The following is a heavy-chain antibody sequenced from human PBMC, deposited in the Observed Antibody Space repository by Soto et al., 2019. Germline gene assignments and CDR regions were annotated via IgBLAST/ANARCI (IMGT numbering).Heavy chain of an antibody. CDR1: GFTFSTYA. CDR2: IGTHADTT. Sequence: EVQLLESGGGLVQPGGSLRLSCAASGFTFSTYALTWVRQAPGKGLEWVSSIGTHADTTYYVDSVKGRFSISRDNSENTVYLQMSSLSAEDTAVYYCARPYVEVAVNDAFDIWGRGTMVTVSS. V-gene: IGHV3-23*01. CDR3: ARPYVEVAVNDAFDI. J-gene: IGHJ3*02. D-gene: IGHD3-16*01.